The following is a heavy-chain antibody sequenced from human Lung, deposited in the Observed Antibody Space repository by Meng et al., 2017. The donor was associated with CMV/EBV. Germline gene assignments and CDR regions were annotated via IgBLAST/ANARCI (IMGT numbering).Heavy chain of an antibody. D-gene: IGHD1-26*01. CDR3: ARGGIYADDFLGLDV. Sequence: SXXVSXKASGGTFGSYTISWVRQAPGQGLEWMGRIIPILGLTNHAQRFEARVTMTADKLSSTAYMELSSLTSEDTAVYYCARGGIYADDFLGLDVWGQGXTVTVSS. CDR2: IIPILGLT. CDR1: GGTFGSYT. V-gene: IGHV1-69*02. J-gene: IGHJ6*02.